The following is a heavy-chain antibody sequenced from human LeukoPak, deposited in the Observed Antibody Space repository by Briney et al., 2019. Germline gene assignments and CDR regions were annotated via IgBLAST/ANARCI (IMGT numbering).Heavy chain of an antibody. J-gene: IGHJ4*02. Sequence: GESLKISCKGSGYSFTSYWIGWVRQMPGKGLEWMGIIYPGDSDTRYSPSFRGQVTISADKSISTAYLQWSSLKASDTAMYYCARGRGYCSGGSCYRYYFDDWGQGTLVTVSS. CDR3: ARGRGYCSGGSCYRYYFDD. CDR1: GYSFTSYW. D-gene: IGHD2-15*01. V-gene: IGHV5-51*01. CDR2: IYPGDSDT.